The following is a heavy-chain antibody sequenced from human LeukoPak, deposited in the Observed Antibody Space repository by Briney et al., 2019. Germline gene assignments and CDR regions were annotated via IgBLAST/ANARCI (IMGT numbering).Heavy chain of an antibody. CDR1: GGTFSSYA. D-gene: IGHD3-22*01. CDR2: IIPIFGTA. V-gene: IGHV1-69*01. J-gene: IGHJ4*02. Sequence: SVKVTCNASGGTFSSYAISGVRQAPGQGLEWMGGIIPIFGTANYAQKFQGRVTITADESTSTAYMELSSLRSEDTAVYYCARRTYYYDSSLDYWGQGTLVTVSS. CDR3: ARRTYYYDSSLDY.